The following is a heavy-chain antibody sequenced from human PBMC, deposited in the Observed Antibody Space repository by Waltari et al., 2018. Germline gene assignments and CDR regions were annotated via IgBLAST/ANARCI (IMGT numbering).Heavy chain of an antibody. CDR1: GYSISRGYY. CDR2: FYNSGCT. V-gene: IGHV4-38-2*01. Sequence: QVQLQESGPGLVKPSETLSLTCAVSGYSISRGYYWGWIRQPPGKGLEWLGSFYNSGCTYYNPSLKCRVTISVDTSKNQFSLKLSSVTAADTAVYYCARHGVGVVPAAIWFDPWGQGTLVTVSS. J-gene: IGHJ5*02. D-gene: IGHD2-2*01. CDR3: ARHGVGVVPAAIWFDP.